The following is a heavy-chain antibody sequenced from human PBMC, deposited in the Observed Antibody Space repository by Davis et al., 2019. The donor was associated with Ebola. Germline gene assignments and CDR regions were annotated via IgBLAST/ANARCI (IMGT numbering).Heavy chain of an antibody. CDR2: IDTSDSKT. J-gene: IGHJ4*02. Sequence: GGSLRLSCKGSGSSFTSYWNCWVRKLPGRGLEWMGRIDTSDSKTNYSPSFEGHVTTSVDKSISTVYLQWSSLKASATAMYYCSGFGLQWGQGTLVSVSS. D-gene: IGHD3-10*01. CDR3: SGFGLQ. CDR1: GSSFTSYW. V-gene: IGHV5-10-1*01.